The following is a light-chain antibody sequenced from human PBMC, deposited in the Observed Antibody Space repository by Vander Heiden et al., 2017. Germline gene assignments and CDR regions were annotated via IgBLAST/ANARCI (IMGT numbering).Light chain of an antibody. CDR2: DVS. J-gene: IGLJ2*01. Sequence: QSALTQPASVSGSPGQSITIPCTGTSSDVGAYNYVSWYQQHPGKAPKLIIYDVSERPSGVSNRFSGSKSGNTASLTISGLQAEDEADYYCSSYTSSPTLVFGGGTKLTVL. V-gene: IGLV2-14*01. CDR1: SSDVGAYNY. CDR3: SSYTSSPTLV.